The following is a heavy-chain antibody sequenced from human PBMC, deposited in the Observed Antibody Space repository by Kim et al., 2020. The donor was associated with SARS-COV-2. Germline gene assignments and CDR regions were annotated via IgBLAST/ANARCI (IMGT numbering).Heavy chain of an antibody. J-gene: IGHJ4*02. D-gene: IGHD3-10*01. CDR3: ARAKFGELWVGYFDY. CDR2: IYYSGSM. V-gene: IGHV4-31*03. CDR1: GGSISSGGYY. Sequence: SETLSLTCTVSGGSISSGGYYWSWIRQHPGKGLEWIGYIYYSGSMHYNPSLKSRLTISVDTSKNQFSLKLSSVTAADTAVYYCARAKFGELWVGYFDYWGQGTLVTVSS.